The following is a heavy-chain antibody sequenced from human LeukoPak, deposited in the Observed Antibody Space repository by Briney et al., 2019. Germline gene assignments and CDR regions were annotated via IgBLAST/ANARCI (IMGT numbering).Heavy chain of an antibody. V-gene: IGHV4-59*08. J-gene: IGHJ4*02. CDR1: GGSISSYY. CDR2: IYYSGST. Sequence: PSQTLSLTCTVSGGSISSYYWSWIRQPPGKGLEWIGYIYYSGSTNYNPSLKSRVTISVDTSKNQFSLKLSSVTAADTAVYYCARHVGYSYAYVDYWGQGTLVTVSS. CDR3: ARHVGYSYAYVDY. D-gene: IGHD5-18*01.